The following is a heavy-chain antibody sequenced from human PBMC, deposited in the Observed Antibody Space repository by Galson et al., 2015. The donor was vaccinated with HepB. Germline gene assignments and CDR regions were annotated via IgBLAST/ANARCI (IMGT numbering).Heavy chain of an antibody. CDR1: GFTFSDYY. CDR3: ATDLVEKIAY. CDR2: ISSSSSYT. V-gene: IGHV3-11*06. Sequence: SLRLSCAASGFTFSDYYMSWIRQAPGKGLEWVSYISSSSSYTNYADSVKGRFTISRDNAKNSLYLQMNSLRAEDTAIYYCATDLVEKIAYWGQGTLVTVSS. J-gene: IGHJ4*02.